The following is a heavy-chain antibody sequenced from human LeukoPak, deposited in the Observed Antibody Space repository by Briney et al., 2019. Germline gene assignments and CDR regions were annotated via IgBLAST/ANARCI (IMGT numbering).Heavy chain of an antibody. Sequence: GGSLRLSCGASGFALSSHWMTWVRQVPGRGPEWVANVNRDGSETYYLDSVKGRFTISKDNAKNSLYLQMNSLRAEDTALYHCARNNGMDVWGQGTTVIVSS. J-gene: IGHJ6*02. CDR2: VNRDGSET. V-gene: IGHV3-7*03. CDR3: ARNNGMDV. CDR1: GFALSSHW.